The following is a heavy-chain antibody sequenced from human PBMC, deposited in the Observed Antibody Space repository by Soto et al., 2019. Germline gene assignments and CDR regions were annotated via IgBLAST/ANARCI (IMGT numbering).Heavy chain of an antibody. CDR2: ISHTGST. Sequence: QLQLQESGSGLVKPSQTLSITCAVSGGSISSGNSYSWSWIRQPPGKGLEWIGSISHTGSTSYNPSRKGRVTMSVDKSKNQFSLKLSSVMAADMAVYYCARAVAPYLGTWFDPWGQGTLVIVSS. D-gene: IGHD3-16*01. CDR3: ARAVAPYLGTWFDP. J-gene: IGHJ5*02. V-gene: IGHV4-30-2*01. CDR1: GGSISSGNSYS.